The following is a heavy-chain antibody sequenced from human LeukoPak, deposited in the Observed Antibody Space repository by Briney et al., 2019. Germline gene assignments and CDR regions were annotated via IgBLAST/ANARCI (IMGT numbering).Heavy chain of an antibody. CDR1: GFTFRKYG. CDR2: ISYDGSIE. CDR3: AKDLQHLVRTLSFDY. V-gene: IGHV3-30*18. Sequence: PGGSLRHSCAASGFTFRKYGMHWVRQSPGKGLEWVAVISYDGSIEYYADSVKGRFTISRDDSRNTLYLQMNSLRPEDTALYYCAKDLQHLVRTLSFDYWGQGTLVTVSS. D-gene: IGHD6-13*01. J-gene: IGHJ4*02.